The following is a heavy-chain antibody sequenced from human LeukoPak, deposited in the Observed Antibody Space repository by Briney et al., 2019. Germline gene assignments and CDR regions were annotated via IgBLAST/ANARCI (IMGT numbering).Heavy chain of an antibody. CDR3: ARRSPYSTGWSSYFDY. CDR1: GGSISSSSYY. CDR2: IYRSGTT. Sequence: SETLSLTCTVSGGSISSSSYYWGWIRQPPGKGLEWIGEIYRSGTTNYKPSLKSRVTISLDKSRNHFSLKLTSVTAADSAVYCCARRSPYSTGWSSYFDYWGQGALVTVSS. J-gene: IGHJ4*02. D-gene: IGHD6-19*01. V-gene: IGHV4-39*07.